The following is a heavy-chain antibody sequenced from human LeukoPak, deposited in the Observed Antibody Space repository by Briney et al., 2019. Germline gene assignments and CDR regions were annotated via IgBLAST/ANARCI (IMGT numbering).Heavy chain of an antibody. V-gene: IGHV4-34*01. CDR2: INHSGTT. CDR1: GFTFSSYA. D-gene: IGHD4-17*01. Sequence: GSLRLSCAASGFTFSSYAMSWIRHSPGKGLEWIGEINHSGTTNYNPSLKSRVTMSVDTSKVQFSLDLTSVTAADTGIYYCARRALDYDDVAYFYARCSDVWGQGIKVTVS. J-gene: IGHJ6*02. CDR3: ARRALDYDDVAYFYARCSDV.